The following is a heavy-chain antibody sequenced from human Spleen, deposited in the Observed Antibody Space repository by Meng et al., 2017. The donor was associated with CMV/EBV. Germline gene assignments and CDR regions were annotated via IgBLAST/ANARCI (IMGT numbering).Heavy chain of an antibody. Sequence: ASVKVFCKASGYTFTSYGISWVRQAPGQGLEWMGWISAYNGNTNYAQKLQGRVTMTTDTSTSTAYMELRSLRSDDTAVYYCARDRTAYDFWSGYYPTSFDYWGQGTLVTVSS. V-gene: IGHV1-18*01. CDR3: ARDRTAYDFWSGYYPTSFDY. D-gene: IGHD3-3*01. CDR2: ISAYNGNT. J-gene: IGHJ4*02. CDR1: GYTFTSYG.